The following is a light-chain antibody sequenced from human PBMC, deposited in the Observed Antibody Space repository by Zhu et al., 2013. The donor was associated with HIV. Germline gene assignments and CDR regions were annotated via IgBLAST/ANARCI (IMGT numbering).Light chain of an antibody. V-gene: IGKV4-1*01. CDR3: QQYYASPLT. CDR2: WAS. CDR1: QSVLYNSNNKNY. Sequence: DIVMTQSPDSLAVSLGERATINCKSSQSVLYNSNNKNYLAWYQQRPGQPPKLLIYWASTRKSGVPDRFSGSGSATDFTLSISSLQAEDAALYYCQQYYASPLTFGQGTKVEIK. J-gene: IGKJ1*01.